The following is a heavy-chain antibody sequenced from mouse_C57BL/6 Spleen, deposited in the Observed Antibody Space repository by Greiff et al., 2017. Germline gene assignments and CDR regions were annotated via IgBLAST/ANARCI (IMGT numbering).Heavy chain of an antibody. D-gene: IGHD1-1*01. V-gene: IGHV1-81*01. CDR1: GYTFTSYG. Sequence: QVQLQQSGAELARPGASVKLSCKASGYTFTSYGISWVKQRTGQGLEWIGEIYPRSGNTYYNEKFKGKATLTADKSSSTAYMELRSLTSEDSAVYFCARSPITTVVAPVYFDVWGTGTTVTVSS. CDR3: ARSPITTVVAPVYFDV. J-gene: IGHJ1*03. CDR2: IYPRSGNT.